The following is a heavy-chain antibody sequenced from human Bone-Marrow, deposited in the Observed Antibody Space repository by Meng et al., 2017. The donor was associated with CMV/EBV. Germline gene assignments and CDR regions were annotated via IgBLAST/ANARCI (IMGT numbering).Heavy chain of an antibody. V-gene: IGHV3-21*01. D-gene: IGHD3-10*01. Sequence: GGSLRLSCAASGFTFSSYSMNWVRQAPGKGLEWVSSISSSSSYIYYANSVKGRFTISRDNAKNSLYLQRNSLRAEDSAVYYCARNSNHGLGGYYSPYYYYGMDVWGQGTTVTVSS. CDR2: ISSSSSYI. J-gene: IGHJ6*02. CDR3: ARNSNHGLGGYYSPYYYYGMDV. CDR1: GFTFSSYS.